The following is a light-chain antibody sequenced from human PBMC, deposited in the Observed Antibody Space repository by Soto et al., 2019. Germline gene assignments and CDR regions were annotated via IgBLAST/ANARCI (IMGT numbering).Light chain of an antibody. V-gene: IGKV2-28*01. CDR3: MQALQTPRT. CDR1: QSLLHSNGRNY. CDR2: LAS. Sequence: IVLTQSPVSLSITPGEPASISCRSSQSLLHSNGRNYLDWYLQRSGQSPKLLIYLASDWATGVPYRFSGSGSGTNFTLEIKRVEAEDVGIYYCMQALQTPRTFGPGTKVDFK. J-gene: IGKJ3*01.